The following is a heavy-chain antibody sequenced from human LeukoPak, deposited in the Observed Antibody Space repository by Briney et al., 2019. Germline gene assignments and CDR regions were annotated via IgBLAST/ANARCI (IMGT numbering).Heavy chain of an antibody. Sequence: GGSLRLSCAASGFTFNSYGMNWFRQAPGKGLEWISFINSVGGTTFYADSVKGRFTITRDNANNTLYLQMNSLRAEDAAIYYCARSHMYGDYGEDIWGHGTVVAVSS. V-gene: IGHV3-48*03. D-gene: IGHD4-17*01. CDR3: ARSHMYGDYGEDI. J-gene: IGHJ3*02. CDR2: INSVGGTT. CDR1: GFTFNSYG.